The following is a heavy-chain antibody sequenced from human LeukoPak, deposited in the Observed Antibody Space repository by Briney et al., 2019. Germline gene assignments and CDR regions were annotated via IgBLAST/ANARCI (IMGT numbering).Heavy chain of an antibody. Sequence: GGSLRLSCAASGFTFSSQDMNWARQAPGKGLEWVAYISTSGDSTKYADSVEGRFTISRDNAENSLFLLMNSLRVEDTAVYYCVKNGWLDYWGQGILVTVSS. CDR3: VKNGWLDY. CDR1: GFTFSSQD. D-gene: IGHD6-19*01. J-gene: IGHJ4*02. CDR2: ISTSGDST. V-gene: IGHV3-21*06.